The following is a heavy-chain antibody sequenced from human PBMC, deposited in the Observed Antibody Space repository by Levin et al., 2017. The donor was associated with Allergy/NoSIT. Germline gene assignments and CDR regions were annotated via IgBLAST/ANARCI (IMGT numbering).Heavy chain of an antibody. V-gene: IGHV7-4-1*02. CDR1: GYTFTSYA. D-gene: IGHD3-10*01. Sequence: GESLKISCKASGYTFTSYAMNWVRQAPGQGLEWMGWINTNTGNPTYAQGFTGRFVFSLDTSVSTAYLQISSLKAEDTAVYYCARSRVQGVIYWYFDLWGRGTLVTVSS. J-gene: IGHJ2*01. CDR3: ARSRVQGVIYWYFDL. CDR2: INTNTGNP.